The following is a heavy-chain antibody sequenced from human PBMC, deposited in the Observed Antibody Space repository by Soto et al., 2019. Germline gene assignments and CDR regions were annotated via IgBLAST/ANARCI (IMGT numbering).Heavy chain of an antibody. V-gene: IGHV4-59*01. CDR2: IYYSGST. CDR3: ARVWGGVFAI. D-gene: IGHD3-10*01. CDR1: GGSISSYY. Sequence: PSETLSLTCTVSGGSISSYYWSWIRQPPGKGLEWIGYIYYSGSTNYNPSLKSRVTISVDTSKNQFSLKLSSVTAADTAVYYCARVWGGVFAIWGQGTMVTVSS. J-gene: IGHJ3*02.